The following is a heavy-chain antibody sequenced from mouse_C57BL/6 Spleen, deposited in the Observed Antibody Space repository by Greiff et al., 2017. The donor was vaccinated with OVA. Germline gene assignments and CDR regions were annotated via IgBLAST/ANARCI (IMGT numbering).Heavy chain of an antibody. CDR3: ARSGSSYSYWYFDV. CDR1: GYTFTSYW. Sequence: QVQLQQPGAELVKPGASVKLSCKASGYTFTSYWMKWVKQRPGQGLEWIGEIDHSDSYTNYNQKFKGKATLTVDTASSTASMQLSSLTAEDSAVYYCARSGSSYSYWYFDVWGTGTTVTVSS. D-gene: IGHD1-1*01. V-gene: IGHV1-50*01. J-gene: IGHJ1*03. CDR2: IDHSDSYT.